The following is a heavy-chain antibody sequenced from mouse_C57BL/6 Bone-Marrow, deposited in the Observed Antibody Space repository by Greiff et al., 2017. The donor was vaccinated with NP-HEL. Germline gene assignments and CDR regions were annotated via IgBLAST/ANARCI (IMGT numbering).Heavy chain of an antibody. J-gene: IGHJ2*01. CDR1: GFTFSSYA. CDR2: ISDGGSYT. Sequence: EVNLVESGGGLVKPGGSLKLSCAASGFTFSSYAMSWVRQTPEKRLEWVATISDGGSYTYYPDNVKGRFTISRDNAKNNLYLQMSHLKSEDTAMYYCARDPSTMKYYFDYWGQGTTLTVSS. D-gene: IGHD2-4*01. V-gene: IGHV5-4*01. CDR3: ARDPSTMKYYFDY.